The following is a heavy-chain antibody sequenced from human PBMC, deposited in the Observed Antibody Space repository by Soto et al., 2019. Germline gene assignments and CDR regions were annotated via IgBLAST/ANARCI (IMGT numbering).Heavy chain of an antibody. J-gene: IGHJ5*02. D-gene: IGHD3-9*01. CDR1: GFTFDDYA. CDR2: ISWNSGSI. V-gene: IGHV3-9*01. Sequence: PGGSLRLSCAASGFTFDDYAMHWVRQAPGKGLEWVSGISWNSGSIGYADSVKGRFTISRDNAKNSLYLQMNSLRAEDTALYYCAKDHGPYFLLEGFDPWGQGTLVTVSS. CDR3: AKDHGPYFLLEGFDP.